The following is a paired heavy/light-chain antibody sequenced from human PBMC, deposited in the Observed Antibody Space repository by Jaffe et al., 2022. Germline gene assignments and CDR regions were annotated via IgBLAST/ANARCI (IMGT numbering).Heavy chain of an antibody. J-gene: IGHJ5*02. V-gene: IGHV3-23*01. CDR1: GFTFSSYA. CDR3: AKDRAVADTKVAGTPYNWFDP. D-gene: IGHD6-19*01. Sequence: EVQLLESGGGLVQPGGSLRLPCAASGFTFSSYAMSWVRQVPGKGLEWVSSISGSGASTYYADSVKGRFTISRDNSKNTLYLEMNSLRAEDTALYYCAKDRAVADTKVAGTPYNWFDPWGQGILVTVSS. CDR2: ISGSGAST.
Light chain of an antibody. J-gene: IGKJ4*01. Sequence: EIVLTQSPASLSLSPGDRVTLSCRASQSVSIYLAWYQQRPGQAPRLLIYDASTRATGIPARFSGSGSGTDFTLTISSLEPEDFAVYYCQHRNTWPLTFGGGTKVEIK. CDR3: QHRNTWPLT. CDR1: QSVSIY. V-gene: IGKV3-11*01. CDR2: DAS.